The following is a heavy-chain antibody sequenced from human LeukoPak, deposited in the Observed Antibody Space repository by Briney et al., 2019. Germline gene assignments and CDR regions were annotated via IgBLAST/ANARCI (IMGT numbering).Heavy chain of an antibody. CDR2: IYYSGST. CDR3: ARGGVVPARLWRNNWFDP. J-gene: IGHJ5*02. V-gene: IGHV4-31*03. D-gene: IGHD2-2*01. CDR1: GGSISSGGYY. Sequence: SQTLSLTCTVSGGSISSGGYYWSWIRQHPGKGLEWIGYIYYSGSTYYNPSLKSRVTISVDTSKNQFSLKLSSVTAADTAVYYCARGGVVPARLWRNNWFDPWGQGTLVTVSS.